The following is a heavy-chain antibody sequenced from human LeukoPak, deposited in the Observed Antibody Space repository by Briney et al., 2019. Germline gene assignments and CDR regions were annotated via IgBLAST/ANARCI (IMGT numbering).Heavy chain of an antibody. J-gene: IGHJ3*02. CDR3: GGGPGSYWSAFDI. D-gene: IGHD3-10*01. CDR1: GGSFSGYY. Sequence: SETLSLTCAVYGGSFSGYYWSWIRQPPGKGLEWIGYIYHSGSTYYNPSLKSRVTISVDRSKNQFSLKLSSVTAADTAVYYCGGGPGSYWSAFDIWGQGTMVTVSS. CDR2: IYHSGST. V-gene: IGHV4-34*01.